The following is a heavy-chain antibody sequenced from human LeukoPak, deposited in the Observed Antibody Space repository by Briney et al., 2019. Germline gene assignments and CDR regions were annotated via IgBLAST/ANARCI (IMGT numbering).Heavy chain of an antibody. J-gene: IGHJ3*02. V-gene: IGHV3-7*01. Sequence: WGSLRLSCAASGLTFSSYWMSWVRQAPGKGLEWVANIKQDGSEKYYVDSVKGRFTISRDNAKNSLYLQMNSLRAEDTAVYYCAGRPPAAGAWSAFDIWGQGTMVTVSS. CDR2: IKQDGSEK. CDR3: AGRPPAAGAWSAFDI. D-gene: IGHD2-2*01. CDR1: GLTFSSYW.